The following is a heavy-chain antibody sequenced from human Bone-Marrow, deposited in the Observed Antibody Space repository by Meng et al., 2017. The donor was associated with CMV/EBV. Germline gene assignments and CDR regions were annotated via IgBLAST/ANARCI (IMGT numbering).Heavy chain of an antibody. CDR2: FHYSGSS. CDR1: GVSVNSDYNY. Sequence: QVQLQESGPGLVKPSEGLSLTCTVAGVSVNSDYNYWSWIRQPPGKGLEWIGFFHYSGSSTYNPSLRSRVTISGDTSNNQFFLRLSSVTAADTAVYYCVRELRYSRGWSRFDPWGPGTLVTVSS. J-gene: IGHJ5*02. V-gene: IGHV4-61*01. CDR3: VRELRYSRGWSRFDP. D-gene: IGHD6-19*01.